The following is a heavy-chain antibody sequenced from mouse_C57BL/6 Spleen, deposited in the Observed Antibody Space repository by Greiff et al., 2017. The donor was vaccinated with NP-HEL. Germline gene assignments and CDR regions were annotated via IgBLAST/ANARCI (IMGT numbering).Heavy chain of an antibody. Sequence: QVQLKESGAELMKPGASVKLSCKATGYTFTGYWIEWVKQRPGHGLEWIGEILPGSGSTNYNEKFKGKATFTADTSSNTAYMQLSSLTTEDSAIYYCASPYYDYDAAWFAYWGQGTLVTVSA. CDR2: ILPGSGST. CDR3: ASPYYDYDAAWFAY. D-gene: IGHD2-4*01. V-gene: IGHV1-9*01. CDR1: GYTFTGYW. J-gene: IGHJ3*01.